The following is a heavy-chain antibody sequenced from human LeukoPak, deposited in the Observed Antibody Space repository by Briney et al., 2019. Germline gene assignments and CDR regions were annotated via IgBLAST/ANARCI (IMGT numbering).Heavy chain of an antibody. D-gene: IGHD4-17*01. V-gene: IGHV4-4*02. J-gene: IGHJ3*02. Sequence: SETLSLTCAVSGDSISNHYLWRWVRQFPGKGLEYIGEIYRTGRTNYNPPLKSRVTISIDKSENQFSLNLRSVTAADTAVYYCGRHDYGDSSAAFDIWGQGTMVTVSS. CDR3: GRHDYGDSSAAFDI. CDR1: GDSISNHYL. CDR2: IYRTGRT.